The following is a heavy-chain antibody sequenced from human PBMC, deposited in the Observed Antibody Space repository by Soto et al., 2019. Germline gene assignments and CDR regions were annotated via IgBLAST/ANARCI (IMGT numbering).Heavy chain of an antibody. CDR3: ARDLRAVAGTIAWFDP. J-gene: IGHJ5*02. V-gene: IGHV4-59*01. D-gene: IGHD6-19*01. CDR2: IYYSGST. Sequence: PSETLSLTCTVSGGSISSYYWSWIRQPPGKGLEWIGYIYYSGSTNYNPSLKSRVTISVDTSKNQFSLKLSSVTAADTAVYYCARDLRAVAGTIAWFDPWGQGTLVTVSS. CDR1: GGSISSYY.